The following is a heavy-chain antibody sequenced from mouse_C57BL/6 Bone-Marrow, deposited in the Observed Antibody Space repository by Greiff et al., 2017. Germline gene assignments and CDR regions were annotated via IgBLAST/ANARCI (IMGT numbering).Heavy chain of an antibody. CDR1: GYTFTSYW. V-gene: IGHV1-72*01. J-gene: IGHJ2*01. Sequence: VQLQQPGAELVKPGASVKLSCKASGYTFTSYWMHWVKQRPGRGLEWIGRIDPNRGGTKYNEKFKSKATLTVDKPSSSAYIQLSSLTSEDSAVYYCARSPDGYYVDYWGQGTTLTVSS. CDR2: IDPNRGGT. D-gene: IGHD2-3*01. CDR3: ARSPDGYYVDY.